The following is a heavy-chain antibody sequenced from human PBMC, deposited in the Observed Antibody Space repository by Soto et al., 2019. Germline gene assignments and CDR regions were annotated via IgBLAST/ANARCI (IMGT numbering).Heavy chain of an antibody. V-gene: IGHV4-34*01. J-gene: IGHJ5*02. Sequence: SETLSRTCAVYGGSFSGYYWSWIRQPPGKGLEWIGEINHSGSTNYNPSLKSRVTISVDTSKNQFSLKLSSVTAADTAVYYCADGDFWSGYHAGWFDPWGQGTLVTVFS. CDR3: ADGDFWSGYHAGWFDP. D-gene: IGHD3-3*01. CDR1: GGSFSGYY. CDR2: INHSGST.